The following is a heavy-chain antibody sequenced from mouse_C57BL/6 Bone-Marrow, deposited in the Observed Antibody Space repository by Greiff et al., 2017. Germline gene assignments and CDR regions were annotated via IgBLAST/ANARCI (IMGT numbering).Heavy chain of an antibody. CDR1: GYAFTNYL. D-gene: IGHD2-2*01. CDR3: ARSYYGYDGLFAY. CDR2: INPGSGGT. Sequence: VKLLESGAELVRPGTSVKVSCKASGYAFTNYLIEWVKQRPGQGLEWIGVINPGSGGTNYNEKFKGKETLTADKSSSTAYMQLSSLTSEDSAVYFCARSYYGYDGLFAYWGQGTLVTVSA. V-gene: IGHV1-54*01. J-gene: IGHJ3*01.